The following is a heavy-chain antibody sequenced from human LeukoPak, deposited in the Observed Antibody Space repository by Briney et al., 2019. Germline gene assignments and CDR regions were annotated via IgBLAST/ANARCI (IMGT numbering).Heavy chain of an antibody. CDR1: AFTFSDYG. J-gene: IGHJ6*03. CDR2: IQYDGSNQ. V-gene: IGHV3-30*02. Sequence: GGSLRLSCAASAFTFSDYGMHWVRQAPGKGLEWVALIQYDGSNQFYADSVKGRFTISRDNGKNTLYLQMNSLRAEDTAVYYCAELGITMIGGVWGKGTTVTISS. D-gene: IGHD3-10*02. CDR3: AELGITMIGGV.